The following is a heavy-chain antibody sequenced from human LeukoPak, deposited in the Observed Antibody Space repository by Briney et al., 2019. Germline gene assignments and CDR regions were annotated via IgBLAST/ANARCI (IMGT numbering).Heavy chain of an antibody. Sequence: SETLSLTCTVSGGSLSTGYWRWLGQPPGKGVEWIGYIYYSGSTNYTPSLNSRVTISLYTPINQFSLKVTSVTAAHTAVYYCARGSSRFDCWGQGTLVTVSS. CDR3: ARGSSRFDC. CDR1: GGSLSTGY. V-gene: IGHV4-59*13. J-gene: IGHJ4*02. CDR2: IYYSGST. D-gene: IGHD6-13*01.